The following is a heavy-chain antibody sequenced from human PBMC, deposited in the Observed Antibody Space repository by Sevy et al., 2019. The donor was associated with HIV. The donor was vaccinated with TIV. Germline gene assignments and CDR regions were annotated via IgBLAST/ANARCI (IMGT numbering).Heavy chain of an antibody. V-gene: IGHV3-30*04. D-gene: IGHD1-26*01. CDR2: ISYDGRNNK. CDR3: ARDSGEILSSAFDY. CDR1: GFTFSDYR. Sequence: GSLRLSCTASGFTFSDYRMHWVRQAPGKGLEWVAVISYDGRNNKYNADSVKGRFTIPRENSKNTVYLQMNSRRAEDTAIYYCARDSGEILSSAFDYWGQGTLVTVSS. J-gene: IGHJ4*02.